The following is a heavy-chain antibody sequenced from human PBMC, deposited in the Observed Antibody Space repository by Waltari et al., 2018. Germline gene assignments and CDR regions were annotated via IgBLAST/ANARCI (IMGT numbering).Heavy chain of an antibody. V-gene: IGHV3-23*01. Sequence: EVQLLESGGDLVQPGGSLRLSLAASGIPFTSYAMRWARQAPGKGLEWVSAISKSGGGTYYADSVKGRFTISRDNSKSTLYLQMNSLRAEDTALYYCAKARGAQDFDYWGQGTLVTVLS. CDR1: GIPFTSYA. J-gene: IGHJ4*02. CDR2: ISKSGGGT. CDR3: AKARGAQDFDY.